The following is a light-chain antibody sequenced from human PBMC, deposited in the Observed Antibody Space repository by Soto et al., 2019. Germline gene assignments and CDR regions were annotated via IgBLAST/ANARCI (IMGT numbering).Light chain of an antibody. CDR1: SSDVGGYNY. J-gene: IGLJ3*02. CDR3: CSYAGSYTWG. V-gene: IGLV2-11*01. Sequence: QSVLTQPRSVSGSPGQSVTLSCTGTSSDVGGYNYVSWYQQHPGKAPKLMIDDVNKRPSGVPDRFSGSRSGNTASLTISGLQAEDEADYYCCSYAGSYTWGFGGGTKLTVL. CDR2: DVN.